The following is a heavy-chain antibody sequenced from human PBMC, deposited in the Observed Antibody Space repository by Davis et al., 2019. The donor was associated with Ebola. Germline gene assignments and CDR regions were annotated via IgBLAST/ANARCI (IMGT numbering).Heavy chain of an antibody. J-gene: IGHJ3*02. CDR3: ARGLGDYVAGAFDI. CDR2: IYYSGST. CDR1: GGSISSYY. Sequence: PSETLSLTCTVSGGSISSYYWSWIRQPPGKGLEWIGYIYYSGSTNYNPSLKSRVTISVDTSKHQFSLKLSSVTAADTAVYYRARGLGDYVAGAFDIWGQGTMVTVSS. D-gene: IGHD4-17*01. V-gene: IGHV4-59*01.